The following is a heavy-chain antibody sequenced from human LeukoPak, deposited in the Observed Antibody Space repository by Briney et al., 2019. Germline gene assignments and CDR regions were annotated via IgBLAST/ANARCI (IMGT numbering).Heavy chain of an antibody. V-gene: IGHV4-4*07. J-gene: IGHJ4*02. CDR3: AREGRYGDYEGY. CDR2: IYSGGST. Sequence: SETLSLTCTVSGASLNSYYWSWIRQPAGKGLEWIGRIYSGGSTNYNPSLKSRVTLSVDTSKNQFSLRLSSLAVADTAVYYCAREGRYGDYEGYWGQGTLVTVSS. D-gene: IGHD4-17*01. CDR1: GASLNSYY.